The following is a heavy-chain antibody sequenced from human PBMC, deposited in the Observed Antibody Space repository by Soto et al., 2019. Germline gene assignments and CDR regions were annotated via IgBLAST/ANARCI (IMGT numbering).Heavy chain of an antibody. CDR1: GFTLSSYA. CDR3: AKLPDPYGGNSDY. CDR2: ISGSGGST. J-gene: IGHJ4*02. V-gene: IGHV3-23*01. Sequence: GGSLRLSCAASGFTLSSYAMSWVRQAPGKGLEWVSAISGSGGSTYYADSVKGRFTISRDNSKNTLYLQMNSLRAEDTAVYYCAKLPDPYGGNSDYWGQGTLVTVSS. D-gene: IGHD2-21*02.